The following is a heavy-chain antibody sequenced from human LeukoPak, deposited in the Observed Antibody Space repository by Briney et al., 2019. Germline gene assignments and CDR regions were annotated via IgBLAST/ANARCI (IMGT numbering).Heavy chain of an antibody. V-gene: IGHV3-23*01. D-gene: IGHD6-19*01. Sequence: PGGSLRLSCAVSGFTFSSYAMSWVRQAPGKGLEWVLGISSSGGSTYYADSVKGRFTISRDNSKNTLYLQMNSLRAEDTALYYCARVSDISVAAYFDYWGQGTRVTVSS. J-gene: IGHJ4*02. CDR2: ISSSGGST. CDR1: GFTFSSYA. CDR3: ARVSDISVAAYFDY.